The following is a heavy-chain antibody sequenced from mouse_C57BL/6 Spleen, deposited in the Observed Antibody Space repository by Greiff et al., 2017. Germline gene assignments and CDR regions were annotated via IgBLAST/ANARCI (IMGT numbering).Heavy chain of an antibody. Sequence: DVHLVESGGGLVKPGGSLKLSCAASGFTFSDYGMHWVRQAPEKGLEWVAYISSGSSTIYYADTVKGRFTISRDNAKNTLFLQMTSLRSEDTAMYYCATTVVATRYFDVWGTGTTVTVSS. D-gene: IGHD1-1*01. V-gene: IGHV5-17*01. CDR1: GFTFSDYG. CDR2: ISSGSSTI. CDR3: ATTVVATRYFDV. J-gene: IGHJ1*03.